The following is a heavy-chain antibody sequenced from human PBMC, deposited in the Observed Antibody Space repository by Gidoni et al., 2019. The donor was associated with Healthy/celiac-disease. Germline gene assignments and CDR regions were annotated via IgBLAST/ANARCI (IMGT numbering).Heavy chain of an antibody. CDR2: ISSSSSTI. J-gene: IGHJ1*01. CDR1: GVTFSSYS. CDR3: ARKTGYSSFQH. V-gene: IGHV3-48*04. D-gene: IGHD6-13*01. Sequence: EVQLVESGGGLVQPGGSLRLSCAASGVTFSSYSMNWVRQAPGKGLEWVSYISSSSSTIYYADSVKGRFTISRDNAKNSLYLQMNSLRAEDTAVYYCARKTGYSSFQHWGQGTLVTVSS.